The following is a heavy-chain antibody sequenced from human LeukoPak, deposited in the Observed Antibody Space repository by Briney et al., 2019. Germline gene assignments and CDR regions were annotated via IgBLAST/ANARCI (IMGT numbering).Heavy chain of an antibody. CDR1: GGSISSYY. J-gene: IGHJ5*02. D-gene: IGHD3-3*01. Sequence: SETLSLTCTVSGGSISSYYWSCIRQLPGKGLEWIEYIYYSGSTNYNPSLKSRVTISVDTSKNQFSLKMSSVTAADTAVYYCARTPALEWLTQFDPWGQGTLVTVSS. V-gene: IGHV4-59*01. CDR3: ARTPALEWLTQFDP. CDR2: IYYSGST.